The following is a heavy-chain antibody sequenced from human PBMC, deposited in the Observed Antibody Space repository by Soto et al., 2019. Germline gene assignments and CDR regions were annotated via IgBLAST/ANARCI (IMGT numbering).Heavy chain of an antibody. J-gene: IGHJ2*01. CDR3: AIPRRGDSQTYWYFDL. CDR1: SGSISSSNW. D-gene: IGHD4-17*01. Sequence: QVQLQESGPGLVKPSGTLSLTCAVSSGSISSSNWWSWVRQPPGKGLEWIGEIYHSGSTNYNPSLKSRVTISLDKSKNQFSLKLSSVTAADTAVYYCAIPRRGDSQTYWYFDLWGRGTLVTVSS. CDR2: IYHSGST. V-gene: IGHV4-4*02.